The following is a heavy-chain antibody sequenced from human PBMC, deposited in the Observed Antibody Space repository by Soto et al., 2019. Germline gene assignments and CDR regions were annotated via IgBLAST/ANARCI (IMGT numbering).Heavy chain of an antibody. D-gene: IGHD3-22*01. V-gene: IGHV1-46*01. J-gene: IGHJ6*02. Sequence: GASVKVSCKASGYTFTSYYMHWVRQAPGQGLEWMGIINPSGGSTSYAQKFQGRVTMTRDTSTSTVYMELSSLRSEDTAVYYCARGPSTYYYDSSGSQPMDVWGQGTTVTVSS. CDR3: ARGPSTYYYDSSGSQPMDV. CDR1: GYTFTSYY. CDR2: INPSGGST.